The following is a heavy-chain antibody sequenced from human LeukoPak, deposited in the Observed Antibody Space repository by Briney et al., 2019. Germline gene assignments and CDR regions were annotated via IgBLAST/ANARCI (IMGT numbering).Heavy chain of an antibody. Sequence: GGSLRLSCAASGFTFSGSAMHWVRQASGKGLEWVGRIRSKANSYATAYAASVKGRFTISRDDSKNTAYLQMNSLKTEDTAVYYCARGVGLTQGGTFDYWGQGTLVTVSS. V-gene: IGHV3-73*01. D-gene: IGHD1-1*01. J-gene: IGHJ4*02. CDR2: IRSKANSYAT. CDR1: GFTFSGSA. CDR3: ARGVGLTQGGTFDY.